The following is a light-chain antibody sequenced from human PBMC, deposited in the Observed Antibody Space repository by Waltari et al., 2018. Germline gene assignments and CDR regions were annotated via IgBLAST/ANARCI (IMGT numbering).Light chain of an antibody. V-gene: IGKV1-33*01. CDR2: DAS. CDR3: QQYDNLPPMYT. Sequence: DIQMTQSPSSLSASVGDRVTITCQASKDIRTFLNWYQQKPGKAPKLLIYDASNLEAGVPSRFSGSGSGTDFTFTISSLQPEDIATYYCQQYDNLPPMYTFGQGTNLDI. CDR1: KDIRTF. J-gene: IGKJ2*01.